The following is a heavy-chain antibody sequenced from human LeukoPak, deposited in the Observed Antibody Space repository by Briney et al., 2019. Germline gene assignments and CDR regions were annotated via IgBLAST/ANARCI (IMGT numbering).Heavy chain of an antibody. CDR1: GGSISSGGYY. V-gene: IGHV4-31*03. CDR2: IYYSGST. J-gene: IGHJ5*02. Sequence: KPSQTLSLTCTVSGGSISSGGYYWSWIRQHPGKGLEWIGYIYYSGSTYYNPSLKSRVTISVDTSKNQFSLKLTSVTAADTAVYYCALRRLTSSQIIEDNWFGPWGQGTLVTVSS. CDR3: ALRRLTSSQIIEDNWFGP. D-gene: IGHD2/OR15-2a*01.